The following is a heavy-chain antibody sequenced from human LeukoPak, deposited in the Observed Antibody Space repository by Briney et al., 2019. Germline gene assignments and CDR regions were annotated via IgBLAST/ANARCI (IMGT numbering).Heavy chain of an antibody. D-gene: IGHD6-6*01. V-gene: IGHV4-59*11. CDR1: GGSISSHY. J-gene: IGHJ4*02. Sequence: PSETLSLTCTVSGGSISSHYWSWIRQPPGKGLEWIGYIYYSGSTNYNPSLKSRVTISVDTSKNQYYLKLSSVTAADTAVYYCARVEGRYSSSSRLTFDYWGQGTLVTVSS. CDR2: IYYSGST. CDR3: ARVEGRYSSSSRLTFDY.